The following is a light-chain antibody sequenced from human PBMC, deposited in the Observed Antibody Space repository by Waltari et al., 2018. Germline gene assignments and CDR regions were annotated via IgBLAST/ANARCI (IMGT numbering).Light chain of an antibody. Sequence: YELTQPPSVSVSPGQTVSITCSGGKLEDKYVCWYQQKTGQSPVLVMHQDSRRPSGIPERFSGSSSGNTATLTISGTQAREEADYYCQAWDSISDVVFGGGTRLTVL. CDR1: KLEDKY. V-gene: IGLV3-1*01. CDR3: QAWDSISDVV. J-gene: IGLJ2*01. CDR2: QDS.